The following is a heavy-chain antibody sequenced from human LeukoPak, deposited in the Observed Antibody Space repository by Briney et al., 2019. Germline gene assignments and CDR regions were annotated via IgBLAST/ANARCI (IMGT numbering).Heavy chain of an antibody. J-gene: IGHJ4*02. CDR2: IYYSGST. V-gene: IGHV4-31*03. CDR3: TRDRDYYDSGSSYFDY. Sequence: PSQTLSLTSTVSGGSISSGGYYWRWIRQHPGKGLEWIGYIYYSGSTYYNPSLKSRVTISVDTSKNQFSLKLSSVAAADTAVYFCTRDRDYYDSGSSYFDYWGQGTLVTVSS. CDR1: GGSISSGGYY. D-gene: IGHD3-10*01.